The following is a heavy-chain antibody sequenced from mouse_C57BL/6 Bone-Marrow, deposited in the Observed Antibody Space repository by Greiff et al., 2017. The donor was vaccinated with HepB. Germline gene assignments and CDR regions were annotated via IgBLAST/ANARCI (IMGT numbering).Heavy chain of an antibody. Sequence: QVQLQQSGAELVRPGTSVKVSCKASGYAFTNYLIEWVKQRPGQGLEWIGVINPGSGGTNYNEKFKGKATLTVDQSSSTAYMQLSGLTSEDSAVYCCARRGGNYYFDYWGQGTTLTVSS. J-gene: IGHJ2*01. CDR3: ARRGGNYYFDY. D-gene: IGHD2-1*01. V-gene: IGHV1-54*01. CDR2: INPGSGGT. CDR1: GYAFTNYL.